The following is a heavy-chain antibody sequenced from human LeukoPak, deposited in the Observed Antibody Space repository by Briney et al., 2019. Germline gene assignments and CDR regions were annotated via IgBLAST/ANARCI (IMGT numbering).Heavy chain of an antibody. CDR1: GGSISSSNW. D-gene: IGHD4-17*01. J-gene: IGHJ6*02. CDR2: IYHSGST. Sequence: SETLSLTCAVSGGSISSSNWWSWVRQPPGKGLEWIGEIYHSGSTNYNPSLKSRVTISVDKSKNQFSLKLSSVTAADTAVYYCARAVTPYYYGMDAWGQGTTVTVSS. V-gene: IGHV4-4*02. CDR3: ARAVTPYYYGMDA.